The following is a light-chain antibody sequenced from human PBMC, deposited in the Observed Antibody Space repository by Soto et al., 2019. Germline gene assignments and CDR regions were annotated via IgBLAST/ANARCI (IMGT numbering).Light chain of an antibody. V-gene: IGKV3-20*01. CDR1: QSVSSSF. CDR3: QQYGSSPWT. Sequence: EIVLTQSPGTLSLSPGERATLSCRASQSVSSSFLAWYQQKPGQAPRLLIYGASSRATGIPDRFSGSGSGTDFTVTISGLEPEDFAVYYCQQYGSSPWTFGQGTKVEI. CDR2: GAS. J-gene: IGKJ1*01.